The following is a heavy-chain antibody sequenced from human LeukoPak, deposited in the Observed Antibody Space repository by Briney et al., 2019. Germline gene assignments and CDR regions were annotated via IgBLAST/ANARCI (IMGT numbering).Heavy chain of an antibody. CDR3: ARDLSSSWYGYYFDY. V-gene: IGHV3-21*01. J-gene: IGHJ4*02. D-gene: IGHD6-13*01. CDR1: GFTFSSYS. Sequence: GRSLRLSCAASGFTFSSYSMNWVRQAPGKGLEWVSSISSSSSYIYYADSVKGRFTISRDNAKNSLYLQMNSLRAEDTAVYYCARDLSSSWYGYYFDYWGQGTLVTVSS. CDR2: ISSSSSYI.